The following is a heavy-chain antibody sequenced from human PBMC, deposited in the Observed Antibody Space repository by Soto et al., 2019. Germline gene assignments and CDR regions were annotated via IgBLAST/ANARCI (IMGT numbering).Heavy chain of an antibody. CDR3: ARTWIAAAPGPFDY. CDR1: GGTFSSYA. J-gene: IGHJ4*02. Sequence: ASVKVSCKASGGTFSSYAISWVRQAPGQGFEWMGWMNPNKGGAVYAQKFLGRVAMTRDKSMSTAYMELSRLSSNDTAVYFCARTWIAAAPGPFDYWGQGTLVTVSS. V-gene: IGHV1-2*02. D-gene: IGHD2-15*01. CDR2: MNPNKGGA.